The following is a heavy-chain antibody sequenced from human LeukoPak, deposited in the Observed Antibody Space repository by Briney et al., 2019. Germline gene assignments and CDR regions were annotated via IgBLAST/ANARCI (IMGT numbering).Heavy chain of an antibody. CDR2: IYYSGST. J-gene: IGHJ5*02. CDR3: ARWQQLVSNWFDP. V-gene: IGHV4-59*08. CDR1: GGSISSYY. D-gene: IGHD6-13*01. Sequence: SETLSLTCTVSGGSISSYYWSWIRQPPGKGLEWIGYIYYSGSTNYNPSLKSRVTISVDTSKNQFSLKLSSVTAADTAVYYCARWQQLVSNWFDPWGQGTLVTVSS.